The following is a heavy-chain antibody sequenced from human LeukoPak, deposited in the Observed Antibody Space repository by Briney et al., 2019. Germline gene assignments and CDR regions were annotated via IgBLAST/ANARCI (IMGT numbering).Heavy chain of an antibody. CDR3: AREGANYYDSSGYYR. CDR1: GYTFTSYD. J-gene: IGHJ4*02. CDR2: MNPNSGNT. V-gene: IGHV1-8*01. D-gene: IGHD3-22*01. Sequence: ASVKVSCKASGYTFTSYDINWVRQATGQGLEWMGWMNPNSGNTGYAQKFQGRVTMTRNTSISTAYMELSSLRSEDTAVYYCAREGANYYDSSGYYRWGQGTLVTVSS.